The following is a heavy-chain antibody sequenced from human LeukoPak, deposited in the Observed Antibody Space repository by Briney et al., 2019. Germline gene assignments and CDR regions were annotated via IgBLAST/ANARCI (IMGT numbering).Heavy chain of an antibody. V-gene: IGHV1-69*04. D-gene: IGHD2-15*01. CDR3: ARSVVVAATWWFDP. Sequence: SVKVSCKASGGTFSSYAISWVRQAPGQGLEWMGRIIPILGIANYAQKFQGRVTITADKSTSTAYMELSSLRSEDTAVYYCARSVVVAATWWFDPWGQGTLVTVSP. CDR1: GGTFSSYA. CDR2: IIPILGIA. J-gene: IGHJ5*02.